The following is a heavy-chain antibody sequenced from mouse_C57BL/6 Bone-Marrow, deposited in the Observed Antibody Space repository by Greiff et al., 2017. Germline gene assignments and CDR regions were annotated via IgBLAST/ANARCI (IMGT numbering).Heavy chain of an antibody. CDR3: VRQDGYYTQYYAMDD. CDR2: IRSKSNNYAT. Sequence: EVQLVESGGGLVQPKGSLKLSCAASGFSFNTYAMNWVRQAPGKGLEWVARIRSKSNNYATYYADSVKDRFTISRDDSESMLYLQMNNLKTDDTAMYYCVRQDGYYTQYYAMDDWGQGTSVTVSS. V-gene: IGHV10-1*01. CDR1: GFSFNTYA. J-gene: IGHJ4*01. D-gene: IGHD2-3*01.